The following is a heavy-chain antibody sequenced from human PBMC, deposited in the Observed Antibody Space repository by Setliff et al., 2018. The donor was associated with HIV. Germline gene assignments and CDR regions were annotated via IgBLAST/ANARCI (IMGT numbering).Heavy chain of an antibody. V-gene: IGHV3-21*04. Sequence: GGSLRLSCAASGFNFSMYSMSWVRQAPGKGLEWVSYISSSFIYTDYADSVKGRVTISRDNAKKSLYLQMNSLRAEDTAGGSSEYFGQHWGQGTLVTVSS. CDR2: ISSSFIYT. CDR1: GFNFSMYS. J-gene: IGHJ1*01. CDR3: EYFGQH. D-gene: IGHD3-22*01.